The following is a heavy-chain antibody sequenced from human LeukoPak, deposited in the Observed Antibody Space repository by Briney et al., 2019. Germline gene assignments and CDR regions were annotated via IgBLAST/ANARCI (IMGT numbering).Heavy chain of an antibody. CDR3: ATSWGPDTSAFRWGRDGMDV. V-gene: IGHV3-23*01. D-gene: IGHD3-16*01. CDR1: GFTFGNYA. Sequence: GGSLRLSCAASGFTFGNYAMSWVRQAPGKGLEWVSGISGSGGTTYYADSVKGRFTISRDNPENTLYLQMNSLRAEDTAVYYCATSWGPDTSAFRWGRDGMDVWGQGTTVIVS. J-gene: IGHJ6*02. CDR2: ISGSGGTT.